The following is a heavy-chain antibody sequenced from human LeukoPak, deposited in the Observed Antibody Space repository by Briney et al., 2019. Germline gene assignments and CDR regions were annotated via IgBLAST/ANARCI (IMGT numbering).Heavy chain of an antibody. D-gene: IGHD2-2*01. J-gene: IGHJ4*02. V-gene: IGHV3-23*01. CDR1: GFTFSSYA. CDR2: ISGSGGST. Sequence: GGSLTLSCAASGFTFSSYAMSWVRQAPGKGLEWVSAISGSGGSTYYADSVKGRFTISRDNSKNTLYLQMNSLRAEDTAVYYCAKDWGRYCSSTSCYGGGVFDYWGQGTLVTVSS. CDR3: AKDWGRYCSSTSCYGGGVFDY.